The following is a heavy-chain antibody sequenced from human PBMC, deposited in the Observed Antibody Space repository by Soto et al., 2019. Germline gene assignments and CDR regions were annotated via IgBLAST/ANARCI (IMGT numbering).Heavy chain of an antibody. CDR1: GGSFSGYY. Sequence: PSETLSLTCAVSGGSFSGYYWTWIRQPPGKWLEWIGEIKHSGSAKYNPSLKSRVTISVDTSKSQFSLDLSSVTAADTALYYCARGATGSSAYYYGMRAERLDYWSQGAMVTVSS. V-gene: IGHV4-34*01. CDR3: ARGATGSSAYYYGMRAERLDY. D-gene: IGHD3-22*01. CDR2: IKHSGSA. J-gene: IGHJ4*02.